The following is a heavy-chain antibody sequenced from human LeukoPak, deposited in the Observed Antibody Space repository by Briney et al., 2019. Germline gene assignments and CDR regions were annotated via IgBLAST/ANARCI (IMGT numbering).Heavy chain of an antibody. J-gene: IGHJ4*02. CDR2: INTDGSSS. Sequence: GGSLRLSCAASGFTFSKYWMHWVRQDPGKGLVWDSRINTDGSSSNYADSVKGRFTISRDNAKDTLYLQMSSLRAEDTALYYCARAYCSGGSCYLVDYWGQGTLVTVSS. CDR3: ARAYCSGGSCYLVDY. V-gene: IGHV3-74*01. CDR1: GFTFSKYW. D-gene: IGHD2-15*01.